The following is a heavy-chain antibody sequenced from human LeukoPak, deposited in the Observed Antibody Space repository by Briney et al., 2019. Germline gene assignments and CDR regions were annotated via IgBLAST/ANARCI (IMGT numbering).Heavy chain of an antibody. J-gene: IGHJ6*02. V-gene: IGHV3-49*04. Sequence: GGSLRLSCTASGFTFGDYAMSWVRQAPGKGLEWVGFIRSKAYGGTTEYAASVKGRFTISRDDSKSIAYPQMNSLKTEDTAVYYCTRDTIPLDSYSYGYNYGMDVWGQGTTVTVSS. CDR1: GFTFGDYA. D-gene: IGHD5-18*01. CDR2: IRSKAYGGTT. CDR3: TRDTIPLDSYSYGYNYGMDV.